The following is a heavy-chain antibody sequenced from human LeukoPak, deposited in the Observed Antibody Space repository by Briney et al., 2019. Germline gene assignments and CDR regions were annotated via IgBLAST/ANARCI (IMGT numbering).Heavy chain of an antibody. CDR2: ISYTGTT. J-gene: IGHJ4*02. D-gene: IGHD5-12*01. CDR1: GDSISSSGYY. Sequence: PSETLSLTCGVSGDSISSSGYYRAWIRQPPGKGLEWIGSISYTGTTYNPSLKSRLTISADTSKNQFSLKLTSVTAADTAVYYCARRRIVATIDYWGQGTLVTVSS. CDR3: ARRRIVATIDY. V-gene: IGHV4-39*01.